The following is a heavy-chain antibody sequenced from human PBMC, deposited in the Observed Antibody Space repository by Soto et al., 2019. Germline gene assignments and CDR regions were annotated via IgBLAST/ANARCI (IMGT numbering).Heavy chain of an antibody. D-gene: IGHD5-12*01. J-gene: IGHJ4*02. Sequence: QVQLQVSGPGLVKPSATLSLSCTVSTGSNNSFYWSWIRQPPGKGLEWIGYFFYTGSTNHTPSLKSRVTISLDMSSSQYSLSLSSVTAADTAMYYCARSRDGYNLNPIDQWGQGLLVTVSS. CDR1: TGSNNSFY. CDR3: ARSRDGYNLNPIDQ. CDR2: FFYTGST. V-gene: IGHV4-59*01.